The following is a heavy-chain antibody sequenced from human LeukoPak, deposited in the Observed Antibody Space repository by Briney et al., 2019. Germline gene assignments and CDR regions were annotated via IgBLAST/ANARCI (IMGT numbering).Heavy chain of an antibody. CDR3: ASRDYYDSSGYSY. V-gene: IGHV4-61*02. CDR2: IYTSGST. Sequence: PSETLSLTCTVSGGSISSGSYYWSWIRQPAGKGLEWIGRIYTSGSTNYNPSLKSRVTISVDTSMNQFSLKLSSVTAADTAVYYCASRDYYDSSGYSYWGQGTLVTVSS. CDR1: GGSISSGSYY. D-gene: IGHD3-22*01. J-gene: IGHJ4*02.